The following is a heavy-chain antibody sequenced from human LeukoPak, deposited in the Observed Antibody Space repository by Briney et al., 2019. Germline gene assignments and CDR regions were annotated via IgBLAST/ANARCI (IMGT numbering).Heavy chain of an antibody. CDR3: ARDPIAAAELIYYYYGMDV. CDR1: GYTFTSYG. V-gene: IGHV1-18*01. D-gene: IGHD6-13*01. J-gene: IGHJ6*02. CDR2: ISAYNGNT. Sequence: ASVKVSCKTSGYTFTSYGISWVRQAPGQGLEWMGWISAYNGNTNYAQKLQGRVTMTTDTSTTTAYMELSSLRSEDTAVYYCARDPIAAAELIYYYYGMDVWGQGTTVTVSS.